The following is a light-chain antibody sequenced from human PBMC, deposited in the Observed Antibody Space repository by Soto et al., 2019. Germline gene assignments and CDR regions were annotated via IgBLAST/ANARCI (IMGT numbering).Light chain of an antibody. CDR3: QSSDSSLSGFVV. J-gene: IGLJ2*01. Sequence: QAVVTQPPSVSGAPGQRVTISCTGTSSNIGAGYDVHWYQQIPGTAPKLLIYGNNNRPSGVPDRFSGSKSGTSASLAITGLQAEDEADYYCQSSDSSLSGFVVFGGGTQLTVL. CDR2: GNN. V-gene: IGLV1-40*01. CDR1: SSNIGAGYD.